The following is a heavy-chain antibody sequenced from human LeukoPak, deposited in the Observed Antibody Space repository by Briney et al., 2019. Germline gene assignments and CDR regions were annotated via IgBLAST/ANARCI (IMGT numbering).Heavy chain of an antibody. CDR2: INHSGST. CDR3: ASSPERYSYGRELYYFDY. D-gene: IGHD5-18*01. Sequence: SETLSLTCAVYGGSYSGYYWSWIRQPPGKGLEWIGEINHSGSTNYNPSLKSRVTISVDTSKNQFSLKLSSVTAADTAVYYCASSPERYSYGRELYYFDYWGQGTLVTVSS. J-gene: IGHJ4*02. V-gene: IGHV4-34*01. CDR1: GGSYSGYY.